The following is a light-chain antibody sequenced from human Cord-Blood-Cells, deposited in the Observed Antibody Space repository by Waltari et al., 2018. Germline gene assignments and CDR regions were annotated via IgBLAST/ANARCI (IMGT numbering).Light chain of an antibody. J-gene: IGKJ4*01. CDR1: QSISSY. CDR2: AAS. V-gene: IGKV1-39*01. CDR3: QQSYSTPPT. Sequence: DIQMNQSPSSLSASVGDRVTITCRASQSISSYLNWYQQKPGKAPKLLSYAASSLQSGVPSMFSGSGSGTDFTLTISSLQPEDFATYYCQQSYSTPPTFGGVTKVEIK.